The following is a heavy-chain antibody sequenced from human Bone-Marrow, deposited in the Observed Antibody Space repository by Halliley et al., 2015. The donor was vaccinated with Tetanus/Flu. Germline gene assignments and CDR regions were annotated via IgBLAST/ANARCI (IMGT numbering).Heavy chain of an antibody. CDR1: GGSISSYY. D-gene: IGHD3-3*01. CDR2: INYSGST. Sequence: TLSLTCTVSGGSISSYYWSWIRQPPGKGLEWIGYINYSGSTNYNPSLKSRVTISVDTSKSQFSLKLSSVTAADTAVYYCARGAGGLFIFVAPFDYWGQGTLVTVSS. CDR3: ARGAGGLFIFVAPFDY. J-gene: IGHJ4*02. V-gene: IGHV4-59*12.